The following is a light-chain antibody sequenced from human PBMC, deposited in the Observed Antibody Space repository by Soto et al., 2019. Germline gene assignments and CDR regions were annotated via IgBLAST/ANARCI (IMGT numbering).Light chain of an antibody. CDR1: SSDVGGYNY. CDR2: DVS. J-gene: IGLJ2*01. V-gene: IGLV2-14*01. CDR3: SSYTSRSFVV. Sequence: QSALTQPASVSGSPGQSITISCTGTSSDVGGYNYVSWYQQYPGKAPKLMIYDVSNRPSGVSNRFSGSKSGNTASLTISGLQAEDEADYYCSSYTSRSFVVFGGGTQLTVL.